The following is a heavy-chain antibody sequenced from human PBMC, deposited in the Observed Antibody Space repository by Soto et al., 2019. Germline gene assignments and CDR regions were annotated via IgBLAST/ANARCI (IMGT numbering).Heavy chain of an antibody. V-gene: IGHV4-34*01. CDR3: ARGWRFDP. J-gene: IGHJ5*02. Sequence: ETLSLTCGVYGGSFSGYQWNWIRQSPGQGLEWIGEINHSGTTKYNPSLESRINLSVDTSKKQFSLKMFSVTAADTAIYYCARGWRFDPWGQGTQVTVSS. D-gene: IGHD1-1*01. CDR1: GGSFSGYQ. CDR2: INHSGTT.